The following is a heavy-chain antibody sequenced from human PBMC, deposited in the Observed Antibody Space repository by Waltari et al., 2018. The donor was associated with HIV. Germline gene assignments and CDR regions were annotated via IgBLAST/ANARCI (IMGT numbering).Heavy chain of an antibody. Sequence: EVQLVESGGGLVQHGGSRRLSCAASGCTVSSYSMNWVRQAPEKGLEWVSYISSSSSTIYSADSVKGRFTISRDNAKNSLYLQMNSLRAEDTAVYYCARSKYSSSSGFDLWGRGTLVTVSS. V-gene: IGHV3-48*01. D-gene: IGHD6-6*01. J-gene: IGHJ2*01. CDR1: GCTVSSYS. CDR2: ISSSSSTI. CDR3: ARSKYSSSSGFDL.